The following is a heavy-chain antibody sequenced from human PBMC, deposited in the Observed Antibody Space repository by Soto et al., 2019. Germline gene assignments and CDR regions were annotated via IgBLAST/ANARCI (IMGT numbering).Heavy chain of an antibody. CDR1: GASLSESSHY. Sequence: PSETLSLTCAVSGASLSESSHYWAWIRQPPGKGLEWIGYIYYSGSTNYNPSLKSRVTISVDTSKNQFSLKLSSVTAADTAVYYCARDSHRSGWYQAYIWYFDLWGRGTLVNVSS. V-gene: IGHV4-61*01. CDR2: IYYSGST. J-gene: IGHJ2*01. CDR3: ARDSHRSGWYQAYIWYFDL. D-gene: IGHD6-19*01.